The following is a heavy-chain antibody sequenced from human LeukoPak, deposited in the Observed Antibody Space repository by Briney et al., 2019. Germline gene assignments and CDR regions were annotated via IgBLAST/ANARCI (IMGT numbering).Heavy chain of an antibody. CDR2: ISAYNGNT. D-gene: IGHD6-13*01. J-gene: IGHJ5*02. CDR1: GYTFTSYG. Sequence: ASVKVSCKASGYTFTSYGISWVRQPPGQGLEWMGWISAYNGNTNYAQKLQGRVTMTTDTSTSTAYMELRSLRSDDTAVYYCATTAAGTPNWFDPWGQGTLVTVSS. V-gene: IGHV1-18*01. CDR3: ATTAAGTPNWFDP.